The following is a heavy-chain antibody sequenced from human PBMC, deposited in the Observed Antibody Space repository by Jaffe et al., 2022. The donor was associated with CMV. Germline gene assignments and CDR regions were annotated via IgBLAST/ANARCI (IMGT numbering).Heavy chain of an antibody. CDR2: INPNSGGT. D-gene: IGHD3-10*01. CDR3: ARAFDYYGSGSYSTNYYYYYGMDV. CDR1: GYTFTGYY. J-gene: IGHJ6*02. Sequence: QVQLVQSGAEVKKPGASVKVSCKASGYTFTGYYMHWVRQAPGQGLEWMGWINPNSGGTNYAQKFQGRVTMTRDTSISTAYMELSRLRSDDTAVYYCARAFDYYGSGSYSTNYYYYYGMDVWGQGTTVTVSS. V-gene: IGHV1-2*02.